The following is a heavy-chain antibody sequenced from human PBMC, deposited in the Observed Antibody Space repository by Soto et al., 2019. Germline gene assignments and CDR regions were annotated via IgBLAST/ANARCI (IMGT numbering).Heavy chain of an antibody. Sequence: SVKVSCKASGGTFSSYAISWVRQAPGQGLGWMGGIIPIFGTANYAQKFQGRVTITADESTSTAYMELSSLRSEDTAVYYCARDSSTIFGVVISYFDYWGQGTLVTVSS. D-gene: IGHD3-3*01. CDR2: IIPIFGTA. V-gene: IGHV1-69*13. J-gene: IGHJ4*02. CDR1: GGTFSSYA. CDR3: ARDSSTIFGVVISYFDY.